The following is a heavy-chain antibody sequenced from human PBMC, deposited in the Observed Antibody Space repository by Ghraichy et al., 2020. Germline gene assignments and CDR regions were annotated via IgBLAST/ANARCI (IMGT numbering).Heavy chain of an antibody. CDR3: ARMVGSGDYYYYGMDV. CDR1: GGSFSGYY. V-gene: IGHV4-34*01. D-gene: IGHD3-10*01. J-gene: IGHJ6*02. CDR2: INHSGST. Sequence: SQTLSLTCAVYGGSFSGYYWSWIRQPPGKGLEWIGEINHSGSTNYNPSLKSRVTISVDTSKNQFSLKLSSVTAADTAVYYCARMVGSGDYYYYGMDVWGQGTTVTVSS.